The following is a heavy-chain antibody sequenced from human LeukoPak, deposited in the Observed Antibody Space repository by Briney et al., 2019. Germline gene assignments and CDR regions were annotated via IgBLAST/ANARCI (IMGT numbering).Heavy chain of an antibody. CDR1: GGSISSSSYY. Sequence: PSGTLSLTCAVSGGSISSSSYYWRRIRQPPGKGLEWIGSIYYSGSTYYNPSLKSRFTISVDTSKNQFSLKLSSVTAADTAVYYCTRYYDSSGYSGFDYWGQGTLVTVSS. J-gene: IGHJ4*02. CDR3: TRYYDSSGYSGFDY. D-gene: IGHD3-22*01. V-gene: IGHV4-39*07. CDR2: IYYSGST.